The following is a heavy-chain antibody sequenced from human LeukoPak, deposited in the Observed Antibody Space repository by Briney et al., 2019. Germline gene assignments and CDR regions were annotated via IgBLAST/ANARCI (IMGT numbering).Heavy chain of an antibody. Sequence: SETLSLTCTVSGGSISSGGYYWSRIRQHPGKGLEWIGYIYYSGSTYYNPSLKSRVTISVDTSKNQFSLKLSSVTAADTAVYYCASRYCSGGSCGGLDWGQGTLVTVSS. CDR3: ASRYCSGGSCGGLD. CDR1: GGSISSGGYY. CDR2: IYYSGST. V-gene: IGHV4-31*03. J-gene: IGHJ4*02. D-gene: IGHD2-15*01.